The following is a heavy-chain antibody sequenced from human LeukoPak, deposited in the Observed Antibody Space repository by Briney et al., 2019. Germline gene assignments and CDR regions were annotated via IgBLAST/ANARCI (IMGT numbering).Heavy chain of an antibody. CDR2: ISSSSSYI. Sequence: PGGSLRLSCAASGFTFSSYSMNWVRQAPGKGLEWVSSISSSSSYIYYADSVKGRFTISRDNVKNSLYLQMNSLRAEDTAVYYCARGAGRYFDWLHYFDYWGQGTLVTVSS. CDR1: GFTFSSYS. V-gene: IGHV3-21*04. CDR3: ARGAGRYFDWLHYFDY. J-gene: IGHJ4*02. D-gene: IGHD3-9*01.